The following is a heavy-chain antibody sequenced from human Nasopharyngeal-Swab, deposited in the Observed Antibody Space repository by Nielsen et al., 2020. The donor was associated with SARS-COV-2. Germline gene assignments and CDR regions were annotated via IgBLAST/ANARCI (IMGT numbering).Heavy chain of an antibody. CDR3: GRLGDVDYGER. CDR1: GGSISSSSYY. V-gene: IGHV4-39*01. CDR2: IYYSGST. J-gene: IGHJ4*02. Sequence: ETLSLTCTVAGGSISSSSYYWGWIRQPPGKGLEWIGSIYYSGSTYYNPSLKSRITISVDTSKNQFSLKLSSVTAADTAVHYWGRLGDVDYGERWGQGTLVTVSS. D-gene: IGHD4-17*01.